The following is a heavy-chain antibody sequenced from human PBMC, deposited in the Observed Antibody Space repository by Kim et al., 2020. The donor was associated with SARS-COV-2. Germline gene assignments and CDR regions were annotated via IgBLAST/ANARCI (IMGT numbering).Heavy chain of an antibody. V-gene: IGHV4-59*08. Sequence: SETLSLTCTVSGGSISSYYWSWIRQPPGKGLEWIGYIYYSGSTNYNPSLKSRVTISVDTSKNQFSLKLSSVTAADTAVYYCASSPPRYNFVSLEFDYWGQGTLVTVSS. CDR2: IYYSGST. CDR1: GGSISSYY. D-gene: IGHD1-1*01. CDR3: ASSPPRYNFVSLEFDY. J-gene: IGHJ4*02.